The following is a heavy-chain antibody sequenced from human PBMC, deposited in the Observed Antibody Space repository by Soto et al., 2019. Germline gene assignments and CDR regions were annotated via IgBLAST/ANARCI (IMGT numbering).Heavy chain of an antibody. J-gene: IGHJ4*02. CDR3: AREPATAKPEGVDF. D-gene: IGHD1-1*01. V-gene: IGHV1-2*02. CDR2: INPNSGGT. CDR1: GYTFSDYY. Sequence: GASVKVSCKASGYTFSDYYIHWLRQAPGQGLEWMGWINPNSGGTKYAPKFQGGVTMTRDTSIITAYMELSRLRSGDTAVYYCAREPATAKPEGVDFWGQGTLVTVSS.